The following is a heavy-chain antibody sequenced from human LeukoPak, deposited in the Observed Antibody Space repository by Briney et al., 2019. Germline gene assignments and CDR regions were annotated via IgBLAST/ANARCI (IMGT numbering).Heavy chain of an antibody. CDR1: GFTFTNAW. CDR3: TTGGGGNVFDY. CDR2: TKSKTDGGTT. V-gene: IGHV3-15*01. J-gene: IGHJ4*02. Sequence: GGSLRLSCAASGFTFTNAWMSWVRQAPGKGLEWVGRTKSKTDGGTTDYAAPVKGRFTISRDDSKNTLFLQMNSLKTEDTAVYYCTTGGGGNVFDYWGQGTLVTVSS. D-gene: IGHD4-23*01.